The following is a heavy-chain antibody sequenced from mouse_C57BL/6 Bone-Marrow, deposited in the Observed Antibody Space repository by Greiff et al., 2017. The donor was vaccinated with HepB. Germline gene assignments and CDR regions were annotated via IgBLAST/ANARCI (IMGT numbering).Heavy chain of an antibody. V-gene: IGHV1-78*01. CDR3: ARSRRGRWYFDV. D-gene: IGHD3-3*01. CDR2: IYPRDGST. CDR1: GYTFTTNT. Sequence: VQLQQSEAELVKPGASVKISCKVSGYTFTTNTIHGMKQRPEQGLEWIGNIYPRDGSTKYNEKFKGKATLTADKSSSTAYMQLNSLTSEDSAVYFCARSRRGRWYFDVWGTGTTVTVSS. J-gene: IGHJ1*03.